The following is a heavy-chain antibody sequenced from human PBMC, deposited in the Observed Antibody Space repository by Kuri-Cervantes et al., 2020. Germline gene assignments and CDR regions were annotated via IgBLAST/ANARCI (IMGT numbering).Heavy chain of an antibody. Sequence: GGSLRLSCAASRFTFSSYAMTWVRQAPGKGLEWVSSTSASGSNTYYADSVKGRFTISRDNAKNSLDLQMNSLRVEDTAVYYCARARALDVWGKGTTVTVSS. CDR2: TSASGSNT. V-gene: IGHV3-23*01. CDR3: ARARALDV. CDR1: RFTFSSYA. J-gene: IGHJ6*04. D-gene: IGHD5-12*01.